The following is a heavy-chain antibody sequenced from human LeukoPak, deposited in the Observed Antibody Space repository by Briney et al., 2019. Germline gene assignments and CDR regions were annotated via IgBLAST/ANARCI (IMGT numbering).Heavy chain of an antibody. V-gene: IGHV3-30*18. J-gene: IGHJ6*04. CDR1: GFTFSSYC. Sequence: GRSLRLSCAASGFTFSSYCMHSVRQAPGRGLEWVAVISFDGSNKYYADSVKDRFTISRDNSKNTLYLQMNSLRAEDTAVYYCAKDQGYCSGGSCYPWNGMDVWGKGTTVTVSS. D-gene: IGHD2-15*01. CDR3: AKDQGYCSGGSCYPWNGMDV. CDR2: ISFDGSNK.